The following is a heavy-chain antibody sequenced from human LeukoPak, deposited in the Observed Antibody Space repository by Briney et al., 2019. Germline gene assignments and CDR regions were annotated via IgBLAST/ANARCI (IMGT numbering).Heavy chain of an antibody. CDR2: IVVGSGNT. D-gene: IGHD3-22*01. Sequence: GASVKVSCKASGFTFTSSAMQWVRQARGQRLEWIGWIVVGSGNTNYAQKFQERVTITRDMSTSTAYMELSSLRSEDTAVYYCAATHYDSSGYTDYWGQGNLVTVSS. CDR3: AATHYDSSGYTDY. V-gene: IGHV1-58*02. CDR1: GFTFTSSA. J-gene: IGHJ4*02.